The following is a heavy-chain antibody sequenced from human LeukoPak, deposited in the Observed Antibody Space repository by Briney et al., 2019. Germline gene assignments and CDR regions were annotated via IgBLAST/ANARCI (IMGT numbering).Heavy chain of an antibody. CDR3: AREYDFWSGYSPDWFDP. CDR1: GFTFSDYY. Sequence: PGGSLRLSCAASGFTFSDYYMSWIRQAPGKGLEWVSYISSSGSTIYYADSVKGRFTISRDNAKNSLYLQMNGLRAEDTAVYYCAREYDFWSGYSPDWFDPWGQGTLVTVSS. J-gene: IGHJ5*02. D-gene: IGHD3-3*01. CDR2: ISSSGSTI. V-gene: IGHV3-11*04.